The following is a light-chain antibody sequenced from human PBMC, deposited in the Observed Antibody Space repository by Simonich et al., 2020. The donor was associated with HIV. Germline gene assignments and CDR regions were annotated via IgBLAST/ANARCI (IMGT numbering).Light chain of an antibody. CDR3: QQFNSYLT. CDR1: QGISSA. V-gene: IGKV1-13*02. J-gene: IGKJ4*01. Sequence: AIQLTQSPSSLSASVGERVTITCRASQGISSALAWYQQKPGKAPKLLIYDASSLESGVPSRFSGSGSGTDFTLTISSLQPEDFATYYCQQFNSYLTFGGGTKVEIK. CDR2: DAS.